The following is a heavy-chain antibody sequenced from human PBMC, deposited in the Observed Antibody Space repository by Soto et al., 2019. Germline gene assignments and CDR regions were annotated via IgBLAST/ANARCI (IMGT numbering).Heavy chain of an antibody. J-gene: IGHJ4*02. CDR1: GFTFTSSA. CDR3: AADRYYGSGSLTSYYFDY. V-gene: IGHV1-58*01. CDR2: VVVGSSNT. Sequence: SVKVSCKASGFTFTSSAVQWVRQARGQRLEWIGWVVVGSSNTNYAQKFQERVTITRDMSTSTAYMELSSLRSEDTAVYYCAADRYYGSGSLTSYYFDYWGQGTLVTVSS. D-gene: IGHD3-10*01.